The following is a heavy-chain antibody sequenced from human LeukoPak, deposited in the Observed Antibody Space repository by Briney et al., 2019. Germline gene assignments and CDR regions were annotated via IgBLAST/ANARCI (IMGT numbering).Heavy chain of an antibody. D-gene: IGHD2-8*01. CDR1: GGSISSYY. Sequence: PSETLSLTCTVSGGSISSYYWGWIRQPPGKGLEWIGSIYHSGGTYSNPSLKSRVTISVDTSKNQFSLKLSFVTAAATAVYYCAIDRGGYCTNGVCYPHAFDIWGQGTMVTVSS. V-gene: IGHV4-38-2*02. CDR2: IYHSGGT. CDR3: AIDRGGYCTNGVCYPHAFDI. J-gene: IGHJ3*02.